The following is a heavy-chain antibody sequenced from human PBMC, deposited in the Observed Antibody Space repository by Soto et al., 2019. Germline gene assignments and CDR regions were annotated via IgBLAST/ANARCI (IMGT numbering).Heavy chain of an antibody. D-gene: IGHD5-12*01. CDR3: AKVSGNSAYDLPFDY. CDR2: ISGSGDAT. Sequence: GGSLRLSCAASGFTFSIYVMTWVRQAPGKGLEWVSTISGSGDATYYADSVKGRFTISRDNSQNTLSLQMDSLRAEDTALYYCAKVSGNSAYDLPFDYWGQGTLVTVSS. CDR1: GFTFSIYV. V-gene: IGHV3-23*01. J-gene: IGHJ4*02.